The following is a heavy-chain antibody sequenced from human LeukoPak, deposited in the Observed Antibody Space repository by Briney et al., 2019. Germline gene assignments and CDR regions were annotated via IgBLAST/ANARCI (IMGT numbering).Heavy chain of an antibody. D-gene: IGHD3-22*01. CDR3: ASADPYSSGYQFDY. V-gene: IGHV1-69*04. CDR2: IIPILGIA. Sequence: GASVKVSCKASGGTFSSYAISWVRQAPGQGLEWMGRIIPILGIANYAQKFQGRVTITADKSTSTAYMELSSLGSEDTAVYYCASADPYSSGYQFDYWGQGTLVTVSS. CDR1: GGTFSSYA. J-gene: IGHJ4*02.